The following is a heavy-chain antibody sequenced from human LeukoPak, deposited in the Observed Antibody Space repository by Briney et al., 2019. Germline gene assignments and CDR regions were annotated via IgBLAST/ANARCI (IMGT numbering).Heavy chain of an antibody. Sequence: ASVKVSCKASGYTFTGYYLHWGRQAPGQGLEWMGCVNPNSGDTNYAQKFQGSVTMTRDTSISTVYMELSRLRSDDTAVYYCARASGSYWWFDSWGQGTLVTVSS. CDR3: ARASGSYWWFDS. CDR2: VNPNSGDT. V-gene: IGHV1-2*02. CDR1: GYTFTGYY. J-gene: IGHJ5*01. D-gene: IGHD1-26*01.